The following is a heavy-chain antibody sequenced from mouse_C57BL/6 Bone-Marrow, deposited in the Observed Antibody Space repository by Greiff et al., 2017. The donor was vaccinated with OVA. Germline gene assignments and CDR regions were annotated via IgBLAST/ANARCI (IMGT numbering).Heavy chain of an antibody. D-gene: IGHD4-1*01. CDR3: ARGEFDWDWYVDV. Sequence: VQGVESGPELVRPGASVKISCKAPGYTFTSHWMQWVRQRPGQGLEWIGEIFPGSGSTYYNEKFKGKATLTVDTSSSTAYVQLSSLTSEDSAVFFCARGEFDWDWYVDVWGTGTTVTVSS. J-gene: IGHJ1*03. CDR1: GYTFTSHW. V-gene: IGHV1-56*01. CDR2: IFPGSGST.